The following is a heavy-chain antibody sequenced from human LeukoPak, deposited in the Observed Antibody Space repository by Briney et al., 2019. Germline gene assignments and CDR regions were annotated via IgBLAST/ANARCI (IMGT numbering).Heavy chain of an antibody. D-gene: IGHD6-13*01. CDR1: GFTFSSYA. J-gene: IGHJ4*02. Sequence: PGGSLRLSCAASGFTFSSYAMSWVRQAPGKGLEWVSAISGSGGSTYYADSVKGRFTISRDNSKNTLYLQMNSLRAEGTALYYCAKMASSSSLYYYFDYWGQGTLVTVSS. CDR3: AKMASSSSLYYYFDY. V-gene: IGHV3-23*01. CDR2: ISGSGGST.